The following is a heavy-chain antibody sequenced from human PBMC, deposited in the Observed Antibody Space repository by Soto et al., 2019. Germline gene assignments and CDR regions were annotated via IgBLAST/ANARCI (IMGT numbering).Heavy chain of an antibody. V-gene: IGHV1-69*13. D-gene: IGHD6-19*01. Sequence: SVKVSCKASGGRFNIYAITWVRQAPGQGLEWMGGIVPIIDTANIAPKFQGRVTVSADESTTTAYMTLSSLTSEDTAVYYCARRSSKSAIGAEYFHLWGQGTPVTVSS. CDR2: IVPIIDTA. CDR3: ARRSSKSAIGAEYFHL. J-gene: IGHJ1*01. CDR1: GGRFNIYA.